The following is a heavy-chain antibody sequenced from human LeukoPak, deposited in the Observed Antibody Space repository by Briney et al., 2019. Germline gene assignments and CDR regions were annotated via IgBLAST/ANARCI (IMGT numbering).Heavy chain of an antibody. D-gene: IGHD4-11*01. CDR1: GFTFR. V-gene: IGHV3-7*01. CDR2: VQHIGGET. J-gene: IGHJ1*01. CDR3: ATYSILNAREFRY. Sequence: GGSLRLSCAGSGFTFRMSWVRQAPGKGLEWVANVQHIGGETYYVDSVKGRFTISRDNAKNSVYLQMNSLGADDTAVYYCATYSILNAREFRYWGQGTLVTVTS.